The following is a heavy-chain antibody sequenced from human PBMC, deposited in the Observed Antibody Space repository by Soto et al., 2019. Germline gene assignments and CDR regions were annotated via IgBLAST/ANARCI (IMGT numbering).Heavy chain of an antibody. CDR2: IDPSDSYT. D-gene: IGHD6-6*01. V-gene: IGHV5-10-1*01. J-gene: IGHJ6*02. CDR1: GYSFTSYW. Sequence: GESLKISCKGSGYSFTSYWISWVRQMPGTGLEWMGRIDPSDSYTNYSPSFHGHVTISADKSISTAYLQWSSLKASDTAMYDCASLVAARPNYYYGMDVWGQGTTVTVSS. CDR3: ASLVAARPNYYYGMDV.